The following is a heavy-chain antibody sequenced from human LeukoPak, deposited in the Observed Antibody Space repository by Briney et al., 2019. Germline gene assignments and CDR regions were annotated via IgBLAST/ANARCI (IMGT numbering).Heavy chain of an antibody. CDR1: GFTFSDYY. CDR3: AGPHSSSWYYA. V-gene: IGHV3-11*01. D-gene: IGHD6-13*01. CDR2: ISRGGRTI. J-gene: IGHJ5*02. Sequence: GGSLRLSCAASGFTFSDYYMSWIRQAPGKGLEWVSCISRGGRTIYYADSVKGRFTISRDNAKNSLYLQMNSLRAEDTAVYYCAGPHSSSWYYAWGQGTLVTVSS.